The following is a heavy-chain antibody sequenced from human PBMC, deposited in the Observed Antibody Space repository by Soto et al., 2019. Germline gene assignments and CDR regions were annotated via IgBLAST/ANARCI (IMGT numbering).Heavy chain of an antibody. Sequence: ASVKVSCKGSGYPFTSYYINWGRQATGQGLEWMGWMNPNSGNTGYAQKFQGRVTMTRNTSISTAYMELSSLRSEDTAVYYCARRRNYDFWSGYYTWFDPWGQGTLVTVSS. CDR3: ARRRNYDFWSGYYTWFDP. J-gene: IGHJ5*02. CDR1: GYPFTSYY. V-gene: IGHV1-8*01. CDR2: MNPNSGNT. D-gene: IGHD3-3*01.